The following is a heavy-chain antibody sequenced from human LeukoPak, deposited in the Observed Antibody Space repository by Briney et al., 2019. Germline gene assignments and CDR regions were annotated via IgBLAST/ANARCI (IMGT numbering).Heavy chain of an antibody. CDR1: GYTFTSYV. J-gene: IGHJ6*02. Sequence: ASVKVSCKASGYTFTSYVINWVRQAPGQGLEWMGWISGYSGNTNYAQKLQGRVTMTTDTSTSTAYMELRSLRSDDTAVYYCAREPKNYYDSSEYVLDVWGQGTTVTASS. CDR2: ISGYSGNT. D-gene: IGHD3-22*01. V-gene: IGHV1-18*01. CDR3: AREPKNYYDSSEYVLDV.